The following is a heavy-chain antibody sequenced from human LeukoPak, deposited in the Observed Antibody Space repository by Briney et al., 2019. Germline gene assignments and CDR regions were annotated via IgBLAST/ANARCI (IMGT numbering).Heavy chain of an antibody. CDR2: ISAYNGNT. Sequence: ASVKVSYKASGYTFTSYGISWLRQAPGQGLEWMGWISAYNGNTNYAQKLQGRVTMTTDTSTSTAYMELRSLRSDDTAVYYCARNGRYYDILTGYYNSWFDPWGQGTLVTVSS. CDR1: GYTFTSYG. CDR3: ARNGRYYDILTGYYNSWFDP. D-gene: IGHD3-9*01. J-gene: IGHJ5*02. V-gene: IGHV1-18*01.